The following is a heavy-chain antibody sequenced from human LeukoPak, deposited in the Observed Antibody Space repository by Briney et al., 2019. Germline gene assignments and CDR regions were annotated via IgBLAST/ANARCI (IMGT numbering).Heavy chain of an antibody. D-gene: IGHD6-19*01. CDR2: IIPILGIA. Sequence: GASVKVSCKASAGTFSSYTISWVRQAPGQGLEWMGRIIPILGIANYAQKFQGRVTITADKSTSTAYMELSSLRSEDTAVYYCARQGSSGWLFDYWGQGTLVTVSS. CDR1: AGTFSSYT. J-gene: IGHJ4*02. V-gene: IGHV1-69*02. CDR3: ARQGSSGWLFDY.